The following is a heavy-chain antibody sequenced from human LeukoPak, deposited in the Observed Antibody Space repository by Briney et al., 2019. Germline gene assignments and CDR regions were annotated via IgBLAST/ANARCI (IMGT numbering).Heavy chain of an antibody. Sequence: GGSLRLSCAASGFIFSDHYMFWVRQAPGKGLQWVGHVGNKDDSYTTDYAASVKGRFTISRDDSKNSVDLQMNSLKIEDTAMYYCTRAYWYRFDYWGQGTLVTVSS. V-gene: IGHV3-72*01. D-gene: IGHD2-8*02. J-gene: IGHJ4*02. CDR2: VGNKDDSYTT. CDR3: TRAYWYRFDY. CDR1: GFIFSDHY.